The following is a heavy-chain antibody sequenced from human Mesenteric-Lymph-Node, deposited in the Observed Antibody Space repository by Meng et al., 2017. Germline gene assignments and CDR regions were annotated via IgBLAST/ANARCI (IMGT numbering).Heavy chain of an antibody. Sequence: SETLSLTCTVSGGSVSSSIYYWSWIRQPPGKGLEWIGYVSYTGNTNYNPSLKSRVSILVDASKNRFSLKLSSVTAADAAVYYCASCATNGYHLAYWGQGTLVTVSS. V-gene: IGHV4-61*01. CDR1: GGSVSSSIYY. J-gene: IGHJ4*02. D-gene: IGHD3-22*01. CDR2: VSYTGNT. CDR3: ASCATNGYHLAY.